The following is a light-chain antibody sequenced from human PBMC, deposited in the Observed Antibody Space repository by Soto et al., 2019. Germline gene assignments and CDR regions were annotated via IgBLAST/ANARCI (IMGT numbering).Light chain of an antibody. J-gene: IGKJ3*01. Sequence: DIQLTQSPSFLSASVGDRVTITCRASQGISSSLAWYQQKSGKAPNFLIYAASTLQTGVPSRFSGSGSGTEFTLTISSQQPEDFATYYCQQLNTYPFTFGPGTKVDIK. CDR2: AAS. V-gene: IGKV1-9*01. CDR1: QGISSS. CDR3: QQLNTYPFT.